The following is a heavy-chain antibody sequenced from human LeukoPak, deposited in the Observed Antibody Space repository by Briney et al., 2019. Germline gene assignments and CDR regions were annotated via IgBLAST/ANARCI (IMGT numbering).Heavy chain of an antibody. V-gene: IGHV1-46*01. CDR3: ARDGYRTAFDI. Sequence: ASVKVSCKASGYTFTGYYMHWVRQAPGQGLEWMGIINPSGGSTSYAQKFQGRVTMTRDTSTSTVYMELSSLRSEDTAVYYCARDGYRTAFDIWGQGTMVTVSS. J-gene: IGHJ3*02. CDR2: INPSGGST. CDR1: GYTFTGYY. D-gene: IGHD5-12*01.